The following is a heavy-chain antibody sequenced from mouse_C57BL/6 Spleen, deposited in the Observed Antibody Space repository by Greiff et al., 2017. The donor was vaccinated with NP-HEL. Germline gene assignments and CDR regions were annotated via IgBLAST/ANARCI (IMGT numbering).Heavy chain of an antibody. J-gene: IGHJ3*01. D-gene: IGHD6-1*01. CDR2: IYPGSGST. CDR1: GYTFTSYW. CDR3: TSVGRVCHVFAY. V-gene: IGHV1-55*01. Sequence: QVQLQQPGAELVKPGASVKMSCKASGYTFTSYWITWVKQRPGQGLEWIGDIYPGSGSTNYNEKFKSKATLTVDTSSSTAYMQLSSLTSEYSAVYYCTSVGRVCHVFAYGGKGTLVSVSA.